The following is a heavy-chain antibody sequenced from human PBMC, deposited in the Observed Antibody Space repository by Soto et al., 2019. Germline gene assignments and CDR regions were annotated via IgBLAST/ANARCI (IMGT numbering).Heavy chain of an antibody. D-gene: IGHD4-4*01. Sequence: EVQLVDSGGGMVQPGGSLRLSCAASGFIFSNYVMSWVRQAPGKRLEWVSSISDSGGTSYYADSVKGRFTISRDNSKNTLYLQMNSLRAEDTAIYYCAKRPRALHTFDYWGQGTLVTVSS. J-gene: IGHJ4*02. CDR3: AKRPRALHTFDY. CDR1: GFIFSNYV. CDR2: ISDSGGTS. V-gene: IGHV3-23*04.